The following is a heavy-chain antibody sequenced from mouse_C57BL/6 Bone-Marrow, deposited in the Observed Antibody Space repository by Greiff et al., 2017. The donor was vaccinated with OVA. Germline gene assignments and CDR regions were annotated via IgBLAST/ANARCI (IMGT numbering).Heavy chain of an antibody. CDR2: ISYDGSN. Sequence: ESGPGLVKPSQSLSLTCSVTGYSITSGYYWNWIRQFPGNKLEWMGYISYDGSNNYNPSLKNRISITRDTSKNQFFLKLNSVTTEDTATYYCAREGYGSYYFDYWGQGTTLTVSS. D-gene: IGHD1-2*01. V-gene: IGHV3-6*01. CDR3: AREGYGSYYFDY. CDR1: GYSITSGYY. J-gene: IGHJ2*01.